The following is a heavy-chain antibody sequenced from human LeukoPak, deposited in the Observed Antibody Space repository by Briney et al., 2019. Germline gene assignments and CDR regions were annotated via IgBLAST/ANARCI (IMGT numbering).Heavy chain of an antibody. CDR2: ISGSGGST. J-gene: IGHJ4*02. D-gene: IGHD1-26*01. V-gene: IGHV3-23*01. Sequence: PGGSLRLSCAASGFTFSSYAMSWVRQAPGKGLEWVSAISGSGGSTYYADSVKGRFTISRDNSKNTLYLQMNSLRAEDTAVYYCARGSGSYYGEFDYWGQGTLVTVSS. CDR3: ARGSGSYYGEFDY. CDR1: GFTFSSYA.